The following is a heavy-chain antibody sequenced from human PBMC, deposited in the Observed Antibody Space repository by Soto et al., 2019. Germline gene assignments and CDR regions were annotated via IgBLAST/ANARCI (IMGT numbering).Heavy chain of an antibody. CDR3: AKSIAAVGTPPYFYYYGMDV. D-gene: IGHD6-13*01. CDR1: GFTFSSYG. Sequence: GGSLRLSCAASGFTFSSYGMHWVRQAPGKGLEWVAVISYDESNKYYADSVKGRFTISRDNSKNTLYQQMNSLRAEDTVVYYCAKSIAAVGTPPYFYYYGMDVWGQGTTVTVSS. J-gene: IGHJ6*02. V-gene: IGHV3-30*18. CDR2: ISYDESNK.